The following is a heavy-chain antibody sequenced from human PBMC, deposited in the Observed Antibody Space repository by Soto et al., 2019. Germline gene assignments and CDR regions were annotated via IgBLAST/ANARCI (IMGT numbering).Heavy chain of an antibody. V-gene: IGHV3-23*01. Sequence: EVQLLESGGGLVQPGGSLRLSCAASGFTFSSYAMSWVRQAPGKGLEWVSAISGSGGSTYYADSVKGRFTISRDNSKNTLYLQMSSLRAEDTAVYYCAKERYCSSTSCYLFSPYFDYWGQGTLVTVSS. CDR2: ISGSGGST. D-gene: IGHD2-2*01. CDR3: AKERYCSSTSCYLFSPYFDY. CDR1: GFTFSSYA. J-gene: IGHJ4*02.